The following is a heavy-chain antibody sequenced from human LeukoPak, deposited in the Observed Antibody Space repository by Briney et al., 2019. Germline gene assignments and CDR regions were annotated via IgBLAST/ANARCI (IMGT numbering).Heavy chain of an antibody. CDR3: TKGLWAGVSAARD. CDR1: GFTVSSNY. CDR2: NYTGGDT. J-gene: IGHJ4*02. Sequence: AGGSLLLSCAASGFTVSSNYMSWGRQAPGKGLEGVSTNYTGGDTYYAYSVKGRFTISRDNSQNTLYLQMNTLRAEDTAVYYCTKGLWAGVSAARDWGQGTLVTVSS. V-gene: IGHV3-66*01. D-gene: IGHD2-8*01.